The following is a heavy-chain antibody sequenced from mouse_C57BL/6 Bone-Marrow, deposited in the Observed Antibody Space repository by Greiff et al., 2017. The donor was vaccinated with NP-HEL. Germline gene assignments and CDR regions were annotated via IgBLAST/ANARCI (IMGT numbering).Heavy chain of an antibody. CDR2: INPGSGGT. CDR3: ARCDGYYNFDY. V-gene: IGHV1-54*01. Sequence: QVQLQQSGAELVRPGTSVKVSCKASGYAFTNYLIEWVKQRPGQGLEWIGVINPGSGGTNYNEKFKGKATLTVDKSSSTAYMQLSSLTSEDSAVYFCARCDGYYNFDYWGQGTTLTVSS. CDR1: GYAFTNYL. D-gene: IGHD2-3*01. J-gene: IGHJ2*01.